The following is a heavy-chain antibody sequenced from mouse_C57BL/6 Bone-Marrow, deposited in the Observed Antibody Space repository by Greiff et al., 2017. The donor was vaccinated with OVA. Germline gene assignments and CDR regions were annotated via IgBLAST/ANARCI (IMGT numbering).Heavy chain of an antibody. CDR1: GYTFTDYY. CDR2: INPNNGGT. J-gene: IGHJ4*01. Sequence: VQLQQSGPELVKPGASVKISCKASGYTFTDYYMNWVKQSHGKSLEWIGDINPNNGGTSYNQKFKGKATLTVDKSSSTAYMELRSLTSEDSAVYYCASNAYAMDYWGQGTSVTVSS. V-gene: IGHV1-26*01. CDR3: ASNAYAMDY.